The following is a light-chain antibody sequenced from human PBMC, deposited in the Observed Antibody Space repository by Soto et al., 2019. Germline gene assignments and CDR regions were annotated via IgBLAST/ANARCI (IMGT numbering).Light chain of an antibody. Sequence: EIVLTQSPANRSLSPGEGVTLSCRASQSVGSYLAWYQQKPGQAPRLLIYDAFNRATGFPDRFSGSGSGTDFTLTISSLEPEDSAVYYCQQRSNWPPEFTFGQGTKLEI. CDR3: QQRSNWPPEFT. CDR2: DAF. V-gene: IGKV3-11*01. J-gene: IGKJ2*01. CDR1: QSVGSY.